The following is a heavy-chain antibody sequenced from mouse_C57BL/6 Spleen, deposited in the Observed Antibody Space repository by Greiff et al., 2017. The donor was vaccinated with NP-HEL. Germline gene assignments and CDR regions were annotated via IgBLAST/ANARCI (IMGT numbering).Heavy chain of an antibody. D-gene: IGHD2-4*01. V-gene: IGHV1-76*01. CDR1: GYTFTDYY. CDR3: AREGKDYVYAMDY. Sequence: QVQLKQSGAELVRPGASVKLSCKASGYTFTDYYIHWVKQRPGQGLEWIARIYPGSGNTYYNEKFKGKATLTADKSSSTAYMQLSSLTSEDSAVYFCAREGKDYVYAMDYWGQGTSVTVSS. CDR2: IYPGSGNT. J-gene: IGHJ4*01.